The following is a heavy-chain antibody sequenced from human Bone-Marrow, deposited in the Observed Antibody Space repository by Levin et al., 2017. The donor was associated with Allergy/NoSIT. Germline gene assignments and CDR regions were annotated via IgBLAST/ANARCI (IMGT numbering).Heavy chain of an antibody. Sequence: GGSLRLSCAASGFTFSTYAMTWVRQAPGRGLEWVSAISGSGGSTYYADSVKGRFTISRDNSKNTLYLQMNSLRAEDTAVYHCAKVASTVSTINWFDPWGQGTLVTVSS. CDR2: ISGSGGST. CDR1: GFTFSTYA. J-gene: IGHJ5*02. V-gene: IGHV3-23*01. D-gene: IGHD5-12*01. CDR3: AKVASTVSTINWFDP.